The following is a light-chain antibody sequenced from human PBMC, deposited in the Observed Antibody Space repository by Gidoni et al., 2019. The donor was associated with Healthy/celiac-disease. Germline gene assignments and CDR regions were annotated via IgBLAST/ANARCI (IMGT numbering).Light chain of an antibody. V-gene: IGKV4-1*01. CDR3: QQYYSTPLT. Sequence: DIVMTQSPDSLAVSLGESATINCKSSQSVLYSSNNKSYLAWYQQNPGQPPKLLIYWASTRESGVPDRFSGSGSGTDFTLTISSLQAEDVAVYYCQQYYSTPLTFGGGTKVEIK. CDR2: WAS. CDR1: QSVLYSSNNKSY. J-gene: IGKJ4*01.